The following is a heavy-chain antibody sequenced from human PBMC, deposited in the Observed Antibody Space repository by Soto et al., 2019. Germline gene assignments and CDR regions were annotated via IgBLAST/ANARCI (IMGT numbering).Heavy chain of an antibody. J-gene: IGHJ6*02. Sequence: SETLSLTCTVSGGSISSSSYYWGWIRQPPGKGLEWIGRIYYSGSTYYNPSLKSRGTISVDTSKNQFSLKLSSVTAADTAVYYCACIFSFGYGYGFYYYVIDVCGQGSTDTGSS. CDR3: ACIFSFGYGYGFYYYVIDV. CDR1: GGSISSSSYY. CDR2: IYYSGST. V-gene: IGHV4-39*01. D-gene: IGHD5-18*01.